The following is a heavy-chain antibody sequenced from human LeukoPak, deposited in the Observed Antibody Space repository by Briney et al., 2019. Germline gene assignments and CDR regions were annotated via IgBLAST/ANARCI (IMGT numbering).Heavy chain of an antibody. D-gene: IGHD6-19*01. Sequence: GRSLRLSCAASGFTFSSYAMHWVRQAPGKGLEWVAVISYDGSNKYYADSVKGRFTISRDNSKNTLYLQMNSLRAEDTAVYYCARIHSQWPVDYWGQGTLVTVSS. V-gene: IGHV3-30-3*01. J-gene: IGHJ4*02. CDR2: ISYDGSNK. CDR3: ARIHSQWPVDY. CDR1: GFTFSSYA.